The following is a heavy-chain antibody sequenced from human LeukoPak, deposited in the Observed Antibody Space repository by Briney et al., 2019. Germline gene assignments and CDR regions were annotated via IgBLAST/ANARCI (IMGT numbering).Heavy chain of an antibody. CDR2: IYYSGNI. CDR3: ARDYAFDI. Sequence: SETLSLTCTVSGDSISSYYWSWIRQPPGKGLEWIGCIYYSGNINYNPSLKSRVTISIDTSKNQFSLKLSSVTAADTAVYYCARDYAFDIWGQGTMVTVSS. J-gene: IGHJ3*02. CDR1: GDSISSYY. V-gene: IGHV4-59*01.